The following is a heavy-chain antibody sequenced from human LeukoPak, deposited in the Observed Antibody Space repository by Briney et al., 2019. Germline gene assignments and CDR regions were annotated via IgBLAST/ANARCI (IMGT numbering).Heavy chain of an antibody. Sequence: GGSLRLSCAASGFTFSSYGMHWVRQAPGKGLEWVAVISYDGSNKYYADSVKGRFTISRDNSKNTLYLQMNSLRAEDTAVYYCAREKLDTRGYVDYWGQGTLVTVSS. D-gene: IGHD3-22*01. CDR2: ISYDGSNK. CDR1: GFTFSSYG. CDR3: AREKLDTRGYVDY. V-gene: IGHV3-30*03. J-gene: IGHJ4*02.